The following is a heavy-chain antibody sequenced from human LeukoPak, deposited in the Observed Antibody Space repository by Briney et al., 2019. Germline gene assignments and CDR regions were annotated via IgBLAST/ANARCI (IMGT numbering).Heavy chain of an antibody. Sequence: ASVKVSCKASGYTFTTHYMHWVRQAPGQGLEWMGVINPSGLWSSSAQKFQGRVTMTRDTSISTAYMELSRLRSDDTAVYYCARVLSGDYYYYYMDVWGKGTTVTVSS. CDR3: ARVLSGDYYYYYMDV. V-gene: IGHV1-46*01. D-gene: IGHD4-17*01. CDR2: INPSGLWS. J-gene: IGHJ6*03. CDR1: GYTFTTHY.